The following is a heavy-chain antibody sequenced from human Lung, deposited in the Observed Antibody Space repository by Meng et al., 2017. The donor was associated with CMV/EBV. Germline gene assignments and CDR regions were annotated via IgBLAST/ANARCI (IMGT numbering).Heavy chain of an antibody. CDR3: AKGTRNYYYYGMDV. Sequence: SCAASGSTFDDYAMHWVRQAPGKGLEWVSGISWNSGSIGYADSVKGRFTISRDNAKNSLYLQMNSLRAEDMALYYCAKGTRNYYYYGMDVWGQGXTVTVSS. J-gene: IGHJ6*02. V-gene: IGHV3-9*03. D-gene: IGHD1-14*01. CDR1: GSTFDDYA. CDR2: ISWNSGSI.